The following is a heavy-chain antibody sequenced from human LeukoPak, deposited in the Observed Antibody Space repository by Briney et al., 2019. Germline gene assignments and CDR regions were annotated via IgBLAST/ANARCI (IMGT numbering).Heavy chain of an antibody. J-gene: IGHJ4*02. D-gene: IGHD1-1*01. V-gene: IGHV6-1*01. Sequence: SQTLSLTCAISGDSVSSNSAAWNWIRQSPSRGHEWLGRTHYRSKWSTYYAVSVKSRISINRDTSKNQISLQLNSVTPEDTAVYYCARSTGPIDYWGQGTLVTVSS. CDR2: THYRSKWST. CDR1: GDSVSSNSAA. CDR3: ARSTGPIDY.